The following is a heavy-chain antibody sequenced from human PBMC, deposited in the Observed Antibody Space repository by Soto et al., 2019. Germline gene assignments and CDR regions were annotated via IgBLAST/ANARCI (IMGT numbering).Heavy chain of an antibody. D-gene: IGHD4-17*01. Sequence: GASVKVSCKASGGTYSSYAISWVRQDPGQGLEWMGGIIPIFGTANYAQKFQGRVTMTTDTSTSTAYMELRSLRSDDTAVYYCASTYGDYLFDYWGQGTLVTVSS. CDR3: ASTYGDYLFDY. V-gene: IGHV1-69*05. CDR1: GGTYSSYA. CDR2: IIPIFGTA. J-gene: IGHJ4*02.